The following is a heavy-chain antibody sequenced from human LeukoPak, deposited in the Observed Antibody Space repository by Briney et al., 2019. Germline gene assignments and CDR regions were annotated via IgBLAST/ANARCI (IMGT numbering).Heavy chain of an antibody. CDR2: INHSGST. J-gene: IGHJ4*02. CDR1: GGSFSGYY. D-gene: IGHD2-2*01. V-gene: IGHV4-34*01. Sequence: SETLSLTCAVYGGSFSGYYWSWIRQPPGKGLEWIGEINHSGSTNFNPSLKSRVTISVDTSKNQFSLKLSSVTAADTAVYYCARSRVLWLYIDYWGQGTLVTVSS. CDR3: ARSRVLWLYIDY.